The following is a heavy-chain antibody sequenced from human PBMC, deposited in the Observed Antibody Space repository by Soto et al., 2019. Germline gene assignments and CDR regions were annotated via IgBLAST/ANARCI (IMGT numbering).Heavy chain of an antibody. CDR3: AGHCTTTSCYWRFDP. J-gene: IGHJ5*02. CDR2: INHRGST. V-gene: IGHV4-34*01. D-gene: IGHD2-2*01. Sequence: SETLSLTWAVYGGSFSGYSWSWIRQPPGKGLEWIGEINHRGSTNYNPSLKSRVTISVDTSKNQFSLKVSSVTAADTAVYYCAGHCTTTSCYWRFDPWGQGTLVTVSS. CDR1: GGSFSGYS.